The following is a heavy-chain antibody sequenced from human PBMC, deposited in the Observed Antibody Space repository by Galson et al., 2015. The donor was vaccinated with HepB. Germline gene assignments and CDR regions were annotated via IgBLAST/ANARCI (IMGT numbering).Heavy chain of an antibody. J-gene: IGHJ4*02. CDR1: GFTFSSYA. CDR2: ISYDGSNK. V-gene: IGHV3-30-3*01. CDR3: ARAEDTAMVTDFDY. D-gene: IGHD5-18*01. Sequence: SLRLSCAASGFTFSSYAMHWVRQAPGKGLEWVAVISYDGSNKYYADSVKGRFTISRDNSKNTRYLQMNSLRAEDTAVYYCARAEDTAMVTDFDYWGQGTLVTVSS.